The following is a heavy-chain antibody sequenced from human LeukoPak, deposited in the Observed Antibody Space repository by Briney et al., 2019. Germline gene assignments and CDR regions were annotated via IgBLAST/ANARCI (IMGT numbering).Heavy chain of an antibody. D-gene: IGHD3-10*01. CDR3: ARLGITTDY. V-gene: IGHV4-39*01. J-gene: IGHJ4*02. Sequence: ASETLSLTCTVSGGSISSSSYYWGWVRQPPGEGLEWIGSIYYSGSTYYNPSLKSRVTISVDTSKNQFSLKLSSVTAADTAVYYCARLGITTDYWRQGTLVSVSS. CDR1: GGSISSSSYY. CDR2: IYYSGST.